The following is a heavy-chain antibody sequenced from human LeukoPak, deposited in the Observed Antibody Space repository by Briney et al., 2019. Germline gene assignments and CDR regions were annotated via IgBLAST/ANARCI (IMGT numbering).Heavy chain of an antibody. CDR1: GGSISSGSYY. CDR3: ARELDYSNYGYFAY. V-gene: IGHV4-61*02. CDR2: IYTSGST. D-gene: IGHD4-11*01. Sequence: TSETLSLTCTVSGGSISSGSYYWSWIRQPAGKGLEWIGRIYTSGSTNYNPSLKSRVTISVDTSKNQFSLKLSSVTAADTAVDYCARELDYSNYGYFAYWGQGTLVTVSS. J-gene: IGHJ4*02.